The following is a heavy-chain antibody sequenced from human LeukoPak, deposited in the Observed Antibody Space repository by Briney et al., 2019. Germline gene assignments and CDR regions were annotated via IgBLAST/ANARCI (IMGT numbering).Heavy chain of an antibody. CDR1: GGSIRSSYYY. J-gene: IGHJ4*02. CDR2: IYDSGST. D-gene: IGHD6-19*01. Sequence: SETLSLTCTVSGGSIRSSYYYWGWIRQPPGKGLEWIGSIYDSGSTYYNPSLKSRVTISVDTSKNQFSLKLSSVTAADTAVYYCARDSSSYSSGWYGFDYWGQGTLVTVSS. V-gene: IGHV4-39*07. CDR3: ARDSSSYSSGWYGFDY.